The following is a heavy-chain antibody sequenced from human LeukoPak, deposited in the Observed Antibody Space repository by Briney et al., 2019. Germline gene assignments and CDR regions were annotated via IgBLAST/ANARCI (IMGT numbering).Heavy chain of an antibody. CDR2: ASGSGYST. CDR1: GFTFSNYA. V-gene: IGHV3-23*01. D-gene: IGHD3-9*01. Sequence: PGGSLRLSCAASGFTFSNYAMSWVRQAPGKGLEWVSGASGSGYSTYYTDSVKGRFTISRDNSKNTLYLQMTTLRAEDTAVYYCARQTDCDILTGFDHWGQGTLVTVSS. J-gene: IGHJ4*02. CDR3: ARQTDCDILTGFDH.